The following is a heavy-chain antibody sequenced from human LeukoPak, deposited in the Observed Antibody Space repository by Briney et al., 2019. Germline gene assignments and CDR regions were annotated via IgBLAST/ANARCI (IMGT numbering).Heavy chain of an antibody. CDR1: GFTFSSYW. J-gene: IGHJ4*02. V-gene: IGHV3-7*01. CDR3: ARGPDQNYDFWSGYYGALFDY. Sequence: GGSLRLSSAASGFTFSSYWMSWDRQAPGKGLEWVANIKQDGSEKYYVDSVKGRFTISRDNAKNSLYLQMNSLRAEDTAVYYCARGPDQNYDFWSGYYGALFDYWGQGTLVTVSS. D-gene: IGHD3-3*01. CDR2: IKQDGSEK.